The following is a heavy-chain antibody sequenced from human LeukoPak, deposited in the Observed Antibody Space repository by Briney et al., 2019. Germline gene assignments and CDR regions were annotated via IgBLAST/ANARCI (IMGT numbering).Heavy chain of an antibody. J-gene: IGHJ4*02. Sequence: SETLSLTCAVYGGSFSGYYWSWIRQPPGKGLEWIGEINHSGSTNYNPSLKSRVTISVDTSKNQFSLKLSSVTAADTAVYYCARAGVGYCSGGSCYSFSNWGQGTLVTVSS. CDR1: GGSFSGYY. V-gene: IGHV4-34*01. CDR2: INHSGST. D-gene: IGHD2-15*01. CDR3: ARAGVGYCSGGSCYSFSN.